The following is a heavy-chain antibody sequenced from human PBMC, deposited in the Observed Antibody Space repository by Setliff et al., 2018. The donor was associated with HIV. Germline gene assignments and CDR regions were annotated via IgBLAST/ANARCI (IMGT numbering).Heavy chain of an antibody. J-gene: IGHJ6*03. Sequence: SGTLSLTCAVYGVSFTGHYWSWIRQPPGKGLEWIGEINHSGDTNYNPSLKSRVTISVDMSKNQFSLKLRSVTAADTAVYYCARGPGGWQRDYYYYMDVWGKGTTVTVSS. CDR3: ARGPGGWQRDYYYYMDV. CDR1: GVSFTGHY. D-gene: IGHD2-15*01. V-gene: IGHV4-34*01. CDR2: INHSGDT.